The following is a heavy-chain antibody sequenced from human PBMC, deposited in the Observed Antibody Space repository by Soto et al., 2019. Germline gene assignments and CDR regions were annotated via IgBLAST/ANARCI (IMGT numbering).Heavy chain of an antibody. V-gene: IGHV1-18*01. CDR2: ISAYNGNT. CDR3: ASNYGDYYYYGMDV. J-gene: IGHJ6*02. Sequence: QVQLVQSGAEVKKPGASVKVSCKASGYTFTSYGISWVRQAPGQGLEWMGWISAYNGNTNYAQKLQGRVTMTTDTSTSTAYMELRSLRSADTDVYYCASNYGDYYYYGMDVWGQGTTVTVSS. D-gene: IGHD4-17*01. CDR1: GYTFTSYG.